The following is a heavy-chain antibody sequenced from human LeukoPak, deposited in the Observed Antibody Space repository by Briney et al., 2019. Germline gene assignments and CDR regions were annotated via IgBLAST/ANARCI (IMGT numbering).Heavy chain of an antibody. V-gene: IGHV3-48*02. Sequence: GGSLRLSCAASGFTFSNYNMNWVRQASGKGLEWVSHITSSSTIYYADSVKGRFTISRDNAKNSLYLQMNSLRDEDTAVYYCARRFDSWGQGTLVTVSS. CDR1: GFTFSNYN. J-gene: IGHJ4*02. CDR2: ITSSSTI. CDR3: ARRFDS.